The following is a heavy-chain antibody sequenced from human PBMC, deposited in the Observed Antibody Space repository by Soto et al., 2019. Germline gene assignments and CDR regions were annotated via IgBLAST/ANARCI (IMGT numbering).Heavy chain of an antibody. V-gene: IGHV3-23*01. J-gene: IGHJ4*02. CDR3: AKDQGTCYYDSSGYY. CDR2: ISGSGGST. Sequence: LRLSCADSGFTFSSYAMSWVRQAPVKGLEWVSAISGSGGSTYYADSVKGRFTISRDNSKNTLYLQMNSLRAEDTAVYYCAKDQGTCYYDSSGYYWGQGTLVTVYS. CDR1: GFTFSSYA. D-gene: IGHD3-22*01.